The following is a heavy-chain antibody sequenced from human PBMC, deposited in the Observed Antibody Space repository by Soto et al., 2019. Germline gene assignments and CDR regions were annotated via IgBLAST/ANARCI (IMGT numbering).Heavy chain of an antibody. CDR3: ATSLGYTSGWEFDY. J-gene: IGHJ4*02. CDR2: ISPHNGNT. V-gene: IGHV1-18*01. CDR1: GYAFASYG. Sequence: QVQLVQSGAEVKKPGASVKVSCKASGYAFASYGINWVRQAPGQGLEWMGWISPHNGNTNYEQNLQGRVTMTTDTSTSTAFMDLRSPRSDDTAVYYCATSLGYTSGWEFDYWGQGTLVTVSS. D-gene: IGHD6-19*01.